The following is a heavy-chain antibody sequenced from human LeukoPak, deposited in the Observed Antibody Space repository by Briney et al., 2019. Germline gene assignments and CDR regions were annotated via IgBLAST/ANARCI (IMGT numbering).Heavy chain of an antibody. CDR3: AKDPNIVVVTAIIHFDY. J-gene: IGHJ4*02. CDR1: GFTFSSYA. Sequence: GGSLRLSCAASGFTFSSYAMSWVRQAPGKGLEWVSAISGSGGSTYYADSVKGRFTISRDNSKNTLYLQMNSLRAEDTAVYYCAKDPNIVVVTAIIHFDYWGQGTLVTVSS. CDR2: ISGSGGST. V-gene: IGHV3-23*01. D-gene: IGHD2-21*02.